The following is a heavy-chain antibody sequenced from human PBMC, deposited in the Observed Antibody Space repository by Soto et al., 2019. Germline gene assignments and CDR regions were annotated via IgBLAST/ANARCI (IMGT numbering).Heavy chain of an antibody. Sequence: SETLSLTCTVSGGSISSGGYYWSWIRQHPGEGLEWIGYIYYSGSTYYNPSLKSRVTISVDTSKNQFSLKLSSVTAADTAVYYCARVYGSGSYYNVWFDPWGQGTLVTVSS. J-gene: IGHJ5*02. CDR2: IYYSGST. CDR1: GGSISSGGYY. CDR3: ARVYGSGSYYNVWFDP. V-gene: IGHV4-31*03. D-gene: IGHD3-10*01.